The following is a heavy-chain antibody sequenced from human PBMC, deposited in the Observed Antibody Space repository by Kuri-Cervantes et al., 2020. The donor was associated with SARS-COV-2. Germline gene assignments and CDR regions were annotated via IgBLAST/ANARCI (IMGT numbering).Heavy chain of an antibody. J-gene: IGHJ4*02. V-gene: IGHV1-2*04. CDR2: INPNSGGT. D-gene: IGHD1-26*01. CDR1: GYTFTDYY. Sequence: ASVKVSCKASGYTFTDYYMHWVRQAPGQGLEWMGWINPNSGGTNYAQKFQGWVTMTRDTSISTVYMELSRLRSEDTAVYYCGRDDGSGSLPDCWGQGTLVTVSS. CDR3: GRDDGSGSLPDC.